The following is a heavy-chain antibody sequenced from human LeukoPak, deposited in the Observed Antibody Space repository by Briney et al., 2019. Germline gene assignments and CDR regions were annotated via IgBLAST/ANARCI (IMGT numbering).Heavy chain of an antibody. Sequence: SETLSLTCTVSGGSISSGGYYWSWIRQHPGKGLEWIGYIYYSGSTNYNPSLKSRVTISVDTSKNQFSLKLSSVTAADTAVYYCARDGTDYGMDVWGQGTTVTVSS. J-gene: IGHJ6*02. CDR2: IYYSGST. CDR1: GGSISSGGYY. CDR3: ARDGTDYGMDV. V-gene: IGHV4-61*08. D-gene: IGHD1-26*01.